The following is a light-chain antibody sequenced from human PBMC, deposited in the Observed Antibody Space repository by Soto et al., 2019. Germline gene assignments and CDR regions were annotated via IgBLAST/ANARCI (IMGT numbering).Light chain of an antibody. Sequence: EIVLTQSPGTLSLSPGERATLSCRASQSVSNNYLAWYQHKPGQTPRLLIYGASDRATGIPDRFSGSGSGRDFTLIISRLEPEDFAVYYCQQYGSSGTFGQGTKLES. J-gene: IGKJ1*01. CDR2: GAS. V-gene: IGKV3-20*01. CDR1: QSVSNNY. CDR3: QQYGSSGT.